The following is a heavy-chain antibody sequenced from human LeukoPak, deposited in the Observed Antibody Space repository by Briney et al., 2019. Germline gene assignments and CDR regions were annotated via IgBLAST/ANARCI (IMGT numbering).Heavy chain of an antibody. CDR3: ARSDFGDSLGRFDY. Sequence: GESLKISCKGSGYSFTTYWIGWVRQMPGKGLERMGIIYPGYSNTRYSAPVQSRVTISADKSTNTAYLQWSSLTASDTAMYYCARSDFGDSLGRFDYWGQGTLVTVSS. D-gene: IGHD4-17*01. V-gene: IGHV5-51*01. CDR1: GYSFTTYW. CDR2: IYPGYSNT. J-gene: IGHJ4*02.